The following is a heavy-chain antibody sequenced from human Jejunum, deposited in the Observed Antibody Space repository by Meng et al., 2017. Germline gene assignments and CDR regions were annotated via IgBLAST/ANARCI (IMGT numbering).Heavy chain of an antibody. V-gene: IGHV1-3*01. D-gene: IGHD4-17*01. Sequence: QVQLMQSGGGVKKPGASVKVSCKASGYTLTNYAIHWVRQAPGQRLEWMGWITVGNGNTKYSQKFQGRVTITRGTSASTAYMELSSLTSEDTAVYYCAGDNGDSGIFDYWGQGTLVTVSS. J-gene: IGHJ4*02. CDR2: ITVGNGNT. CDR1: GYTLTNYA. CDR3: AGDNGDSGIFDY.